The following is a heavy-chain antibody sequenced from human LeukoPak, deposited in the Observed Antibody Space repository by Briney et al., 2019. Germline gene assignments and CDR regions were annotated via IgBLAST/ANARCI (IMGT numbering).Heavy chain of an antibody. D-gene: IGHD1/OR15-1a*01. CDR3: ATAAQNWNNAPYFDF. V-gene: IGHV4-59*06. J-gene: IGHJ4*02. Sequence: SETLSLTCTVSGGSISSYYWSWIRQHPGEGLEWIGYIYYSGTTYYNPSLKSRLTISLDTSKNQFSLKLTSVTAADTAVYYCATAAQNWNNAPYFDFWGQETLVTVS. CDR2: IYYSGTT. CDR1: GGSISSYY.